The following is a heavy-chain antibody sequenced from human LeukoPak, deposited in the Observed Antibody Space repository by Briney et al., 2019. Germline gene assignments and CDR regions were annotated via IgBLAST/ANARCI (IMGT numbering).Heavy chain of an antibody. CDR2: ISYDGSNK. CDR1: GFTFSTYG. CDR3: AKDLGYYYGSGSYSDRDFDY. J-gene: IGHJ4*02. D-gene: IGHD3-10*01. V-gene: IGHV3-30*18. Sequence: AGGSLRLSCAASGFTFSTYGMHWVRQASGKGLEWVAIISYDGSNKYYADSLKGRFTISRDNSKNTLYLQMNSLRAEDTAVYYCAKDLGYYYGSGSYSDRDFDYWGQGTLVTVSS.